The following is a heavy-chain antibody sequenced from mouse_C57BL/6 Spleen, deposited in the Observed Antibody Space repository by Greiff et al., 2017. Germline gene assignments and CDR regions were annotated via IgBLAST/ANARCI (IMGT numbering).Heavy chain of an antibody. CDR1: GFTFSSYA. D-gene: IGHD1-1*01. J-gene: IGHJ2*01. V-gene: IGHV5-4*03. Sequence: DVKLVESGGGLVKPGGSLKLSCAASGFTFSSYAMSWVRQTPEKRLEWVATISDGGSYTYYPDNVKGRFTISRDNAKNNLYLQMSHLKSEDTAMYYCARVQGYYGSWDYWGQGTTLTVSS. CDR2: ISDGGSYT. CDR3: ARVQGYYGSWDY.